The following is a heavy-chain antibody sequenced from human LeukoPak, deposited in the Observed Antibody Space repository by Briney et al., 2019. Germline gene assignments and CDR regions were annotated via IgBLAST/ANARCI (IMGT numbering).Heavy chain of an antibody. CDR3: ARGSGVQVWSSLDY. D-gene: IGHD5-18*01. V-gene: IGHV3-21*01. CDR1: GFTVSSNY. Sequence: GGSLSLSCAASGFTVSSNYMSWVRQAPGKGLEWVSSISSSGSYIYYADSVKGRFTISRDNAKNSVHLQMNSLRAEDTAVYYCARGSGVQVWSSLDYWGQGTLVTVSS. J-gene: IGHJ4*02. CDR2: ISSSGSYI.